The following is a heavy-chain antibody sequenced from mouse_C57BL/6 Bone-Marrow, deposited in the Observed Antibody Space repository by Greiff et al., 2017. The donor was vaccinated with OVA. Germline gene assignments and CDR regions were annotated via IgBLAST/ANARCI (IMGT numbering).Heavy chain of an antibody. CDR2: IYPGDGDT. V-gene: IGHV1-82*01. CDR3: AGSSLYYAMDY. CDR1: GYAFSSSW. D-gene: IGHD1-1*01. J-gene: IGHJ4*01. Sequence: QVQLKESGPELVKPGASVKISCKASGYAFSSSWMNWVKQRPGKGLEWIGRIYPGDGDTNYNGKFKGKAPLTADKSSRTAYMELRSLTSEDSAVYYCAGSSLYYAMDYWGQGTAVTVSS.